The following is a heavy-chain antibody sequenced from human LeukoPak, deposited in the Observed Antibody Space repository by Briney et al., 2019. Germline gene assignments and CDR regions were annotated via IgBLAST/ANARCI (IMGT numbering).Heavy chain of an antibody. Sequence: GGSLRLSCAASGFTFDDYGMSWVRQGPGKGLDWVSGLSWNGGSTVYADSVKGRFTISRDNAKNSLYLQMNSLTAEDRALYYCARYDYGDYEGRYFDLWGRGTLVTVSS. J-gene: IGHJ2*01. V-gene: IGHV3-20*04. D-gene: IGHD4-17*01. CDR3: ARYDYGDYEGRYFDL. CDR2: LSWNGGST. CDR1: GFTFDDYG.